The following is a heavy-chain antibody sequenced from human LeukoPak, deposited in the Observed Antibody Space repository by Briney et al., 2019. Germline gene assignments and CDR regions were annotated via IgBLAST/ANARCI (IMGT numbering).Heavy chain of an antibody. V-gene: IGHV1-18*01. CDR1: GYTFTSYD. D-gene: IGHD3-22*01. J-gene: IGHJ4*02. CDR3: ARGLPPRRNYDSRGSYSYCFDY. CDR2: ISTYNGHT. Sequence: ASVKVSCKASGYTFTSYDINWVRQATGQGLEWMGWISTYNGHTKYAQKLQGRVTMTTDTSTSTAYMELRSLRSDDTAEYYCARGLPPRRNYDSRGSYSYCFDYWGQGTLVTVSS.